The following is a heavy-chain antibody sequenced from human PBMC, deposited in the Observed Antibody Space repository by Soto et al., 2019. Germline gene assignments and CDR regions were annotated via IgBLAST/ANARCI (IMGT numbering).Heavy chain of an antibody. CDR1: GGSVSSGSYY. V-gene: IGHV4-61*01. D-gene: IGHD5-12*01. CDR3: ARDRLRLMYYYYGIDV. J-gene: IGHJ6*02. CDR2: IYYSGST. Sequence: QVQLQESGPGLVKPSETLSLTCTVSGGSVSSGSYYWSWIRQPPGKGLEWIGYIYYSGSTNYNPSLKSRVTISVDTSKNQFALKLSSVTDADTAVYYCARDRLRLMYYYYGIDVCGQGTTVTVSS.